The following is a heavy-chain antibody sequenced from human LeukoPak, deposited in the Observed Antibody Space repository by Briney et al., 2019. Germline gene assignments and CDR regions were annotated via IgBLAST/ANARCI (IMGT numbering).Heavy chain of an antibody. Sequence: GGSLRLSCAASGFTFSSYAMSWVRQAPGKGLEWVSAITGPGEGTWYADSVLGRFTTSRDNSKNTLYLQMNSLRAEDTAVYFCAKRMYGWYQIDYWGQGTLVTVSS. CDR2: ITGPGEGT. J-gene: IGHJ4*02. CDR3: AKRMYGWYQIDY. CDR1: GFTFSSYA. D-gene: IGHD6-19*01. V-gene: IGHV3-23*01.